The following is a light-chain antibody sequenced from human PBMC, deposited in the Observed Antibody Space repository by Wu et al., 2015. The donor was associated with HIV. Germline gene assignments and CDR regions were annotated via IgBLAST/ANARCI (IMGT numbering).Light chain of an antibody. J-gene: IGKJ5*01. V-gene: IGKV3-11*01. Sequence: EVVLTQSPATLSFSPGETATLSCRASRSVSNTLAWYQHKPGQTPRLLIYDASNRATGIPARFSGSGSVTDFILTINNLEPEDSAVYYCQQHYNWPLTFGQGTRLEIK. CDR3: QQHYNWPLT. CDR2: DAS. CDR1: RSVSNT.